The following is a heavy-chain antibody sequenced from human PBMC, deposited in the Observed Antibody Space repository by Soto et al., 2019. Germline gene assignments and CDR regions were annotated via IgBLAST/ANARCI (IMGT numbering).Heavy chain of an antibody. J-gene: IGHJ3*02. D-gene: IGHD2-8*02. V-gene: IGHV3-7*05. CDR2: FKRDGSET. Sequence: EVQLVESGGGLVQSGGSLRLSCVASGFTFSNYWMTWVRQAPGKGLEWVANFKRDGSETYLVDSVRGRFTISRDNAKNSLYLQMNSLRAEDTAVYYCAKDDNYCAGGICYDVFDIWGQGTMVTVSS. CDR3: AKDDNYCAGGICYDVFDI. CDR1: GFTFSNYW.